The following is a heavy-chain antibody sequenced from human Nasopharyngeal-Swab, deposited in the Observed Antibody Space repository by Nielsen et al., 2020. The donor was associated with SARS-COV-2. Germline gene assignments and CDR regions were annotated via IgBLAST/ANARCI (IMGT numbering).Heavy chain of an antibody. CDR2: IYYSGST. CDR3: ARDGGDAFDI. V-gene: IGHV4-59*08. Sequence: ESLKISCTVSGGSISSYYWSWIRQPPGKGLEWIGYIYYSGSTNYNPSLKSRVTISVDTSKNQFSLKLSSVTAADTAVYYCARDGGDAFDIWGQGTMVTVSS. CDR1: GGSISSYY. J-gene: IGHJ3*02. D-gene: IGHD4-23*01.